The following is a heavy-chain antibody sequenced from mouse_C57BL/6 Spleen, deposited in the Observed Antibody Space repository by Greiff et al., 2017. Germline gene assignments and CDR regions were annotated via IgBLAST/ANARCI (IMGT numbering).Heavy chain of an antibody. J-gene: IGHJ4*01. V-gene: IGHV1-69*01. CDR1: GYTFTSYW. CDR2: IDPSDSYT. CDR3: ARWGKDGAAMDY. Sequence: QVQLQQPGAELVMPGASVKLSCKASGYTFTSYWMHWVKQRPGQGLEWIGEIDPSDSYTNYNQKFKGKSTLTVDKSSSTAYMQLSSLTSEDSAVYSCARWGKDGAAMDYWGQGTSVTVSS.